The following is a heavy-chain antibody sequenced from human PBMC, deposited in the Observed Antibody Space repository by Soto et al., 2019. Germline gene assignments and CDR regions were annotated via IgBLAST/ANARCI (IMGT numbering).Heavy chain of an antibody. CDR3: ATTYYDILTGYYQHGRFDY. D-gene: IGHD3-9*01. CDR1: GYTLTELS. J-gene: IGHJ4*02. CDR2: FDPEDGET. V-gene: IGHV1-24*01. Sequence: ASVKVSCKVSGYTLTELSMHWVRQAPGKGLEWMGGFDPEDGETIYAQKFQGRVTMTEDTSTDTAYMELSSLRSEDTAVYYCATTYYDILTGYYQHGRFDYWGQGTLVTVSS.